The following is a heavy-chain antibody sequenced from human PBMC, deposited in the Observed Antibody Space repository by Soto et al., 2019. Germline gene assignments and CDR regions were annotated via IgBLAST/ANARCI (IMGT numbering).Heavy chain of an antibody. J-gene: IGHJ6*02. Sequence: GESLKISCKGSGYSFTSYWIGWVRQMPGKGLEWMGIIYPGDSDTRYSPSFQGQVTISADKSISTAYLQWSSLKASDTAMYYCASSSYGTYYYYGMDVWGQGTTVTVSS. CDR1: GYSFTSYW. D-gene: IGHD5-18*01. V-gene: IGHV5-51*01. CDR2: IYPGDSDT. CDR3: ASSSYGTYYYYGMDV.